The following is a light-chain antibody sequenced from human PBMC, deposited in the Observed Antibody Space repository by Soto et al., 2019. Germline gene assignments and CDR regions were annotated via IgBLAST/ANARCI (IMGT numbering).Light chain of an antibody. CDR1: QSISEY. J-gene: IGKJ1*01. V-gene: IGKV1-39*01. Sequence: DIQMTQSPSSLSASVGDTVTFTCRASQSISEYLNWYQQKPGKAPRLLIYAASNLDNGVPSRFSGSGSGTTFTLTSRSLQPEDFATYYCQQSYSFPRTFGQGTKVEV. CDR3: QQSYSFPRT. CDR2: AAS.